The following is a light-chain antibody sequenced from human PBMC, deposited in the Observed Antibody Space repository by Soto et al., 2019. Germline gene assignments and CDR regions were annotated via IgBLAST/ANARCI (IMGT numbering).Light chain of an antibody. Sequence: EIVLTQSPGPLSLSPGERATLSCRASQSVTNNYFAWYQQKPGQPPRLLIYGASSRATGIPDRFSGSLSGTDFTLTISRLEPEDFAVYYCQQYGSSPTFGPGTKVDIK. V-gene: IGKV3-20*01. CDR1: QSVTNNY. CDR2: GAS. J-gene: IGKJ3*01. CDR3: QQYGSSPT.